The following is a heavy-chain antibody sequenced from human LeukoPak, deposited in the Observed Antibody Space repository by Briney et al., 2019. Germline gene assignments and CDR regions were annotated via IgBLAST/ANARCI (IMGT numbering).Heavy chain of an antibody. CDR1: GFTFSSYG. D-gene: IGHD6-19*01. J-gene: IGHJ4*02. V-gene: IGHV3-9*01. CDR2: ISWNSGSI. Sequence: GGSLRLSCAASGFTFSSYGMHWVRQAPGKGLEWVSGISWNSGSIGYADSVKGRFTISRDNAKNSLYLQMNSLRAEDTALYYCAKDLLSAGANDYWGQGTLVTVSS. CDR3: AKDLLSAGANDY.